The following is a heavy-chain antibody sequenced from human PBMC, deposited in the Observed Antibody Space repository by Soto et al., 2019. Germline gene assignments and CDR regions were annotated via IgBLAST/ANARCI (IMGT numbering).Heavy chain of an antibody. J-gene: IGHJ4*02. CDR1: GFTFSSHA. CDR3: ARDDEGGSDCDLGY. Sequence: QVQLVESGGGVVQPGRSLRLSCAVSGFTFSSHAMHWVRQAPGKGLEWVTLISSDGSNKYYADSVKGRFTTSRDNSNKTMYLQMNSLRVEDTAVYYCARDDEGGSDCDLGYWGQGALVTVSS. CDR2: ISSDGSNK. D-gene: IGHD1-26*01. V-gene: IGHV3-30-3*01.